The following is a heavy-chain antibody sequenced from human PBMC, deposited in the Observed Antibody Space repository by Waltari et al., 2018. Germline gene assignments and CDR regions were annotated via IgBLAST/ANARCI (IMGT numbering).Heavy chain of an antibody. CDR2: IKQDGSEK. J-gene: IGHJ4*02. D-gene: IGHD2-2*01. Sequence: EVQLVESGGGLVQPGGSLRLSCVASGFTFSSYWMNWVRPAPGKGLEWVANIKQDGSEKYFVDSVKGRFTISRDNAKNSLFLQMNSLRAEDTAVYYCATSRTFDYWGQGTLVTVSS. V-gene: IGHV3-7*01. CDR1: GFTFSSYW. CDR3: ATSRTFDY.